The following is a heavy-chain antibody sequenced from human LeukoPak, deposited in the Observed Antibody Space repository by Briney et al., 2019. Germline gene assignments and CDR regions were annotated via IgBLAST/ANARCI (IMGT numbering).Heavy chain of an antibody. J-gene: IGHJ4*02. V-gene: IGHV3-21*01. CDR3: ARRHCSSTGCSPFDY. CDR1: GFTFSSYS. Sequence: VGSLRLSCAASGFTFSSYSMNWVRQAPGKGLEWVSSISSSSSYIYYADSVKGRFTISRDNAKNSLYLQMNSLRAEDTAVYYCARRHCSSTGCSPFDYWGQGTLVTVSS. CDR2: ISSSSSYI. D-gene: IGHD2-2*01.